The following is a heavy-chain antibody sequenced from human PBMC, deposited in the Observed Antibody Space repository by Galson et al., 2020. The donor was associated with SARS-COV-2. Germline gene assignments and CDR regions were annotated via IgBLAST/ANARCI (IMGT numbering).Heavy chain of an antibody. J-gene: IGHJ5*02. Sequence: GGSLRLSCAASGFTFSSYSMNWVRPAPGKGLEWVSSISSSSSYIYYADSVKGRFTISRDNAKNSLYLQMNSLRAEDTAVYYCARDPSVTTSWFDPWGQGTLVTVSS. CDR2: ISSSSSYI. CDR1: GFTFSSYS. CDR3: ARDPSVTTSWFDP. D-gene: IGHD4-17*01. V-gene: IGHV3-21*01.